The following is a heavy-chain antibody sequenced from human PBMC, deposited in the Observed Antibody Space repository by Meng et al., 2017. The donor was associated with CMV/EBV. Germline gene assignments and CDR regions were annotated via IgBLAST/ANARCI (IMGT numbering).Heavy chain of an antibody. CDR2: ISSSSSYI. CDR1: GFTFSSYS. Sequence: EVQLVESGGGLVKPGGSLRLSCAASGFTFSSYSMNWVRQAPGKGLEWVSSISSSSSYIYYADSVKGRFTISRDNAKNSLYLQMNSLRAEDTAVYYCARDRDSGSYPSYYFDYWGQGTLVTVSS. J-gene: IGHJ4*02. D-gene: IGHD1-26*01. V-gene: IGHV3-21*01. CDR3: ARDRDSGSYPSYYFDY.